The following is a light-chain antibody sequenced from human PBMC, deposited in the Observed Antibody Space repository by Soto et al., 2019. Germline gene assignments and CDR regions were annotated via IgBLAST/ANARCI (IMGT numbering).Light chain of an antibody. Sequence: QSVLTQPASVSGSPGQSITISCTGTSSDVGGYNSVSWYQHHPGKAPKLMIYDVSNRSSGVSSRFSGSKSDNTASLTISGLQAEDEADYHCKSYTSRSTYVFGTGTKLTV. CDR3: KSYTSRSTYV. CDR1: SSDVGGYNS. J-gene: IGLJ1*01. V-gene: IGLV2-14*03. CDR2: DVS.